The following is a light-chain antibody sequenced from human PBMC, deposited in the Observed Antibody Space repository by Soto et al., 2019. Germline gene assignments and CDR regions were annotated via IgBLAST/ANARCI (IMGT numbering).Light chain of an antibody. CDR1: QSVSSSY. CDR3: QQYGSSPKLT. J-gene: IGKJ4*01. Sequence: EIVLTQSPVALSLSPGERATLSCRASQSVSSSYLAWYQQKPGQAPRLLIYGASSRATGIPDRFSGSGSGTDSTLTISRLEPEDFAVYYCQQYGSSPKLTFGGGTKVDIK. V-gene: IGKV3-20*01. CDR2: GAS.